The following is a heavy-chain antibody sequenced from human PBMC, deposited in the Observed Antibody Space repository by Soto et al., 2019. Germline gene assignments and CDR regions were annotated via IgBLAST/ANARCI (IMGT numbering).Heavy chain of an antibody. CDR3: ARARGYDSSGDWLL. V-gene: IGHV4-31*03. Sequence: QVQLQESGPGLVKPSQTLSLTCTVSGVSISSGGYYWSWIRQHPGKGLEWIGYIYYSGSTYYNPSLKSRVTISVDTSKNQFSLKLSSVTAADTAVYYCARARGYDSSGDWLLWGQGTLVIVSS. J-gene: IGHJ4*02. D-gene: IGHD3-22*01. CDR2: IYYSGST. CDR1: GVSISSGGYY.